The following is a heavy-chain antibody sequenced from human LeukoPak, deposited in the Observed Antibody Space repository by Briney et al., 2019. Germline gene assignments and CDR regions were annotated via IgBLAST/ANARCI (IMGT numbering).Heavy chain of an antibody. Sequence: PGGSLRLSCAASGFTFSSYGMHWVRQAPGKGLEWVAVISYGGSNKFYADSVKGRFTISRDNAKNSLYLQMNSLRAEDTAVYYCARRYCSSTDCLFDYWGQGTLVTVSS. CDR2: ISYGGSNK. CDR3: ARRYCSSTDCLFDY. D-gene: IGHD2-2*01. CDR1: GFTFSSYG. J-gene: IGHJ4*02. V-gene: IGHV3-30*03.